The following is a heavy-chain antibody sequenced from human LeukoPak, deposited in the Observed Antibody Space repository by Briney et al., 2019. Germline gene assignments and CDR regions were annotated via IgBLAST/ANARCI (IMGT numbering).Heavy chain of an antibody. CDR3: AGTPNWFDP. D-gene: IGHD2-15*01. CDR1: GDSISSYY. V-gene: IGHV4-59*01. Sequence: SETLSLTCSVSGDSISSYYWSWIRQPPGKGLEWIGYIYYSGSTNYNPSLKSRVTISVDTSKNQFSLKLSSVTAADTAVYYCAGTPNWFDPWGQGTMVTVSS. J-gene: IGHJ5*02. CDR2: IYYSGST.